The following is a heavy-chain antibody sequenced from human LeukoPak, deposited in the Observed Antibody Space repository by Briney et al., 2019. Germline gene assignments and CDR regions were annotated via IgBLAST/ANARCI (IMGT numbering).Heavy chain of an antibody. CDR3: AREASSVVVIDDAFDI. CDR1: GGTFSSYA. J-gene: IGHJ3*02. D-gene: IGHD3-22*01. CDR2: IIPIFGTA. V-gene: IGHV1-69*13. Sequence: SVKGSCKASGGTFSSYAISWVRQAPGQGLEWMGGIIPIFGTANYAQKFQGRVTITADESTSTAYMELSSLRSEDTAVYYCAREASSVVVIDDAFDIWGQGTMVTVSS.